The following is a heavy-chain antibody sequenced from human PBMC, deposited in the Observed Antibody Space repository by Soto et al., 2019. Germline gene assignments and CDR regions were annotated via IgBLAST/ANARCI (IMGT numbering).Heavy chain of an antibody. CDR1: ERNVGSRY. CDR3: ARGLGRSWSHGD. J-gene: IGHJ4*02. D-gene: IGHD6-13*01. CDR2: IYNDGRT. Sequence: GGLLRHCWTASERNVGSRYMSWVRQAPGKGLEWVSLIYNDGRTYYADSVKGRFTLSRDNSKNTLYLQMNSLRAEDTAVYYCARGLGRSWSHGDWGQGTQVTVSS. V-gene: IGHV3-66*01.